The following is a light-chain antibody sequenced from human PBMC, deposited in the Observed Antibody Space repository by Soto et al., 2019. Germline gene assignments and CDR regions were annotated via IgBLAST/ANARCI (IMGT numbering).Light chain of an antibody. CDR1: QSRLYSHRNKSY. J-gene: IGKJ5*01. CDR2: AAS. V-gene: IGKV4-1*01. CDR3: HQRNSYPIT. Sequence: DIVMTHAPDALAVSLSERATINFNCNQSRLYSHRNKSYVAWYQHRPGKAPKLLIYAASSLHSGVPYRFSGSGSGTEFTLTISSLQPEDFATYYCHQRNSYPITFGQGTRLEI.